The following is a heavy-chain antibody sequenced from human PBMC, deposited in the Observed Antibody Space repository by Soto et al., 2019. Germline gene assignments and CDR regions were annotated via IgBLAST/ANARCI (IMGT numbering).Heavy chain of an antibody. CDR2: IKSKTDGGTT. Sequence: PGGSLRLSCAASGFTFSNAWMSWVRQAPGKGLEWVGRIKSKTDGGTTDYAAPVKGRFTISRDDSKNTLYLQMNSLKTEDTAVYYCTTEIFSYCSSTSCSFPAFDPWGQGTLVTVSS. J-gene: IGHJ5*02. CDR3: TTEIFSYCSSTSCSFPAFDP. D-gene: IGHD2-2*01. CDR1: GFTFSNAW. V-gene: IGHV3-15*01.